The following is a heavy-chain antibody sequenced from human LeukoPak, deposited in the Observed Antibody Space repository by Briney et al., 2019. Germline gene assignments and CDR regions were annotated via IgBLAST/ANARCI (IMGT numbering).Heavy chain of an antibody. Sequence: GGSLRLSCAASGFTFSSYSMNWVRQAPGKGLEWVSSTSSSSSYIYYADSVKGRFTISRDNAKNSLYPQMNSLRAEDTAVYYCARDLSYNNDYWGQGTLVTVSS. D-gene: IGHD1-26*01. J-gene: IGHJ4*02. CDR3: ARDLSYNNDY. V-gene: IGHV3-21*01. CDR1: GFTFSSYS. CDR2: TSSSSSYI.